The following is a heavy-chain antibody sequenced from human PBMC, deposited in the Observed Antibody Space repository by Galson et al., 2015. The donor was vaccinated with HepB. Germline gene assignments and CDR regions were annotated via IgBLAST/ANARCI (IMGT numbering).Heavy chain of an antibody. J-gene: IGHJ6*02. Sequence: SLRLSCAASGFTFSSYSMNWVRQAPGKGLEWVSYISSSSSTIYYADSVKGRFTISRDNAKNSLYLQMNSLRDEDTAVYYCARDSGSNKRLGVYYYGMDVWGQGTTVTVSS. CDR2: ISSSSSTI. V-gene: IGHV3-48*02. CDR1: GFTFSSYS. CDR3: ARDSGSNKRLGVYYYGMDV. D-gene: IGHD3-10*01.